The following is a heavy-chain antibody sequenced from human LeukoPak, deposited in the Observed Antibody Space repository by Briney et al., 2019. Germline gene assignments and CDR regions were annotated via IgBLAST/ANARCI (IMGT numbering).Heavy chain of an antibody. D-gene: IGHD3-16*01. CDR1: GFTVSSYY. CDR2: IYSGGST. CDR3: VRDLHPRLTGYFDY. J-gene: IGHJ4*02. V-gene: IGHV3-53*01. Sequence: GGSLRLSCVASGFTVSSYYVSWVRQAPGKGLEWVSVIYSGGSTYYADSVEGRFTVSRDNSKNTLEMRSLRAEDTAVYYCVRDLHPRLTGYFDYWGQGTLVTVSS.